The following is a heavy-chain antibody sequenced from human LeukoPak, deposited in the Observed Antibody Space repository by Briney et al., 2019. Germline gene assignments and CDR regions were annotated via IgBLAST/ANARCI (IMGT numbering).Heavy chain of an antibody. J-gene: IGHJ4*02. CDR2: IYYSGST. CDR1: GGSFRNYY. V-gene: IGHV4-59*01. D-gene: IGHD4-11*01. CDR3: ARAGGDYSNYFDY. Sequence: SETLSLTCTVSGGSFRNYYWSWIRQPPGKGLEWIGYIYYSGSTNYNPSLKSRVTISVDTSKNQFSLKLSSVTAADTAVYYCARAGGDYSNYFDYWGQGTLVTVSS.